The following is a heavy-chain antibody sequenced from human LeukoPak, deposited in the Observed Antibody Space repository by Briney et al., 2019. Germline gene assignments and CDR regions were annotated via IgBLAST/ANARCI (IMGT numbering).Heavy chain of an antibody. Sequence: ASVKVSCKASGYTFTSYGISWVRQAPGQGLEWMGWISAYNGNTNYAQKLQGRVPMTTDRSTSIAYMELRSLKSDDTAVYYCARDRLGSDSSSPQSVSFDYWGQGTLVTVSS. CDR3: ARDRLGSDSSSPQSVSFDY. CDR2: ISAYNGNT. J-gene: IGHJ4*02. V-gene: IGHV1-18*01. D-gene: IGHD6-13*01. CDR1: GYTFTSYG.